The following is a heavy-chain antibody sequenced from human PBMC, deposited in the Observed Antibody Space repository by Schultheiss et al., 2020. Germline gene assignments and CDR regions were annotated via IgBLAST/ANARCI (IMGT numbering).Heavy chain of an antibody. CDR3: ARALYSSSWSDY. J-gene: IGHJ4*02. Sequence: GESLKISCAASGFTFSGSAMHWVRQASGKGLEWVGRIRSKANSYATAYAASVKGRFTISRDNSKNTLYLQMNSLRAEDTAVYYCARALYSSSWSDYWGQGTLVTVSS. V-gene: IGHV3-73*01. CDR1: GFTFSGSA. D-gene: IGHD6-13*01. CDR2: IRSKANSYAT.